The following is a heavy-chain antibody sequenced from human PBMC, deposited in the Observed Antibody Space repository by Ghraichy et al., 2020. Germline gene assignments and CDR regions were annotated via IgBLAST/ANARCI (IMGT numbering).Heavy chain of an antibody. CDR2: INPSGGST. D-gene: IGHD4-11*01. CDR3: ARDTVTTVTTAPVSHYYYYGMDV. J-gene: IGHJ6*02. V-gene: IGHV1-46*03. CDR1: GYTFTSYY. Sequence: ASVKVSCKASGYTFTSYYMHWVRQAPGQGLGWMGIINPSGGSTSYAQKFQGRVTMTRDTSTSTVYMELSSLRSEDTAVYYCARDTVTTVTTAPVSHYYYYGMDVWGQGTTVTVSS.